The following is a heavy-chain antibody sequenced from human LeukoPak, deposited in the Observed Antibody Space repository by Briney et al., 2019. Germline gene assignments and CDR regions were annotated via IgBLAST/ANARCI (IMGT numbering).Heavy chain of an antibody. CDR1: GGTFSSYA. J-gene: IGHJ6*02. V-gene: IGHV1-69*13. CDR3: ARDRWTIVVVPAAISGSSSEYYYYGMDV. Sequence: SVKVSCKASGGTFSSYAISWVRQALGQGLEWMGGIIPIFGTANYAQKFQGRVTITADESTSTAYMELSSLRSEDTAVYYCARDRWTIVVVPAAISGSSSEYYYYGMDVWGQGTTVTVSS. CDR2: IIPIFGTA. D-gene: IGHD2-2*01.